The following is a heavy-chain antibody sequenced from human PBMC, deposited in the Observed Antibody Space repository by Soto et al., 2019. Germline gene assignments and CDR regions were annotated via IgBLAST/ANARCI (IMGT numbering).Heavy chain of an antibody. CDR2: IWYDGSNK. J-gene: IGHJ6*02. Sequence: GGSLRLSCAASGFTFSSYGMHWVRQAPGKGLEWVAVIWYDGSNKYYADSVKGRFTISRDNSKNTLYLQMNSLRAEDTAVYYCARESSSWYLTKYYYGMDVWGQGTTVTVSS. CDR3: ARESSSWYLTKYYYGMDV. CDR1: GFTFSSYG. V-gene: IGHV3-33*01. D-gene: IGHD6-13*01.